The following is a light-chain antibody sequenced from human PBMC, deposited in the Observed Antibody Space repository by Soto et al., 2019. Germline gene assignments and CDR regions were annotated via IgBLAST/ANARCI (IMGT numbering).Light chain of an antibody. CDR2: QAS. CDR3: QQYSNFPRT. J-gene: IGKJ1*01. V-gene: IGKV1-5*03. Sequence: DIQMTQSPSTLSASVGDRVTMTCRASQSISNWLAWYQQKSGKAPKVLIYQASSLETGVPSRFSGSGSGTEFTLTISSLQPDDFATYYCQQYSNFPRTFGQGTKLEIK. CDR1: QSISNW.